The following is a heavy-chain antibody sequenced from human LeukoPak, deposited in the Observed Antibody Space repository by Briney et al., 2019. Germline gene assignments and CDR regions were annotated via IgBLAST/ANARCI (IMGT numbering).Heavy chain of an antibody. J-gene: IGHJ5*02. V-gene: IGHV1-24*01. Sequence: GASVKVSCKVSGYTLTELSMHWVRQAPGKGLEWMGGFDLEDGERIYAQKFQGRVRVTEDTSTDRAYMELSSLRSEDTAVYYCTTLDLPPATSAAASWGQGTLVTVSS. D-gene: IGHD2-2*01. CDR2: FDLEDGER. CDR1: GYTLTELS. CDR3: TTLDLPPATSAAAS.